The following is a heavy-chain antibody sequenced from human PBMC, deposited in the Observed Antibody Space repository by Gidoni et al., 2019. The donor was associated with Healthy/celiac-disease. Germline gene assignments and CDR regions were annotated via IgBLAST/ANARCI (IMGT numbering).Heavy chain of an antibody. V-gene: IGHV3-9*01. Sequence: GFTFDDYAMHWVRQVPGKGLEWVSGISWKSGSIGYADSVKGRFTISRDNATNSLYLQMNSLRAEDTALYYCAKDSRLRIREGAFDIWGQGTMVTVSS. D-gene: IGHD6-25*01. J-gene: IGHJ3*02. CDR3: AKDSRLRIREGAFDI. CDR1: GFTFDDYA. CDR2: ISWKSGSI.